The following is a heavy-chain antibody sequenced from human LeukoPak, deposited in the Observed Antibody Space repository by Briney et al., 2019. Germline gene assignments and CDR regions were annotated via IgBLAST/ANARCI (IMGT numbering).Heavy chain of an antibody. CDR2: IYYSGST. J-gene: IGHJ2*01. Sequence: PSETLSLTCTVSGGSISSYYWSWIRQPPRKGLEWIGYIYYSGSTNYNPSLKSRVTISVDTSKNQFSLKLSSVTDADTAVYYCARDPYYDRSKYRYFDLWGRGTLVTVSS. CDR1: GGSISSYY. V-gene: IGHV4-59*01. D-gene: IGHD3-22*01. CDR3: ARDPYYDRSKYRYFDL.